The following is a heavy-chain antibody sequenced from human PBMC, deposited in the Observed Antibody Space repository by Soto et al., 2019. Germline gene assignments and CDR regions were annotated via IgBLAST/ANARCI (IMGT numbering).Heavy chain of an antibody. CDR2: IIPIFGTA. V-gene: IGHV1-69*12. CDR1: VGTFSSYA. Sequence: QVQLVQSGAEVKKPGSKVKVSCKASVGTFSSYAISWVRQAPGQGLEWMGGIIPIFGTANYAQKFQGRVTITADESTSTAYMELSSLRSEDTAVYYCARVGGWLKTNWFDSWGQGTLVTVSS. D-gene: IGHD5-12*01. J-gene: IGHJ5*01. CDR3: ARVGGWLKTNWFDS.